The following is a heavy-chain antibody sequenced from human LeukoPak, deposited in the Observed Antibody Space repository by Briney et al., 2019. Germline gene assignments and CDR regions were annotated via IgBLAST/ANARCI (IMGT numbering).Heavy chain of an antibody. CDR2: ISGSGGST. J-gene: IGHJ6*03. V-gene: IGHV3-23*01. D-gene: IGHD2-21*02. CDR3: AKYERQVVTAILDYYYYMDV. Sequence: GGSLRLSCAASGFTFSSYAMSWVRQAPGKGLEWVSAISGSGGSTYYADSVKGRFTISGDNSKNTLYLQMNSLRAEDTAVYYCAKYERQVVTAILDYYYYMDVWGKGTTVTVSS. CDR1: GFTFSSYA.